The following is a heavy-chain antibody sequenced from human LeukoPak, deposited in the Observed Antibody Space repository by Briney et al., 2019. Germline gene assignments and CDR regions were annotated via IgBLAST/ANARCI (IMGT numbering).Heavy chain of an antibody. D-gene: IGHD5-18*01. CDR3: AKDLRYSYGYDDWFDP. J-gene: IGHJ5*02. V-gene: IGHV3-23*01. CDR2: ISGSGGST. CDR1: GFTFSSYA. Sequence: GGSLRLSCAASGFTFSSYAMSWVRQAPGKGLEWVLAISGSGGSTYYADSVKGRFTISRDNSKNTLYLQMNSLRAEDTAVYYCAKDLRYSYGYDDWFDPWGQGTLVTVSS.